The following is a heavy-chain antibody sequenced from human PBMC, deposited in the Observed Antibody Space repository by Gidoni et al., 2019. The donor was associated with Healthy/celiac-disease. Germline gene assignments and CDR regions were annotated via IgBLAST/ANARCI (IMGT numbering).Heavy chain of an antibody. CDR1: GFPFSSQA. CDR2: ISGSGGST. Sequence: EVQLLEPGGGLVQPGVSLRLSCAASGFPFSSQAMSWVRQAPGKGLEWGSAISGSGGSTYYADSVKGRFTISRDNSKNTLYLQMNSLRAEDTAVYYCAKDLEWFGESEGAFDIWGQGTMVTVSS. J-gene: IGHJ3*02. CDR3: AKDLEWFGESEGAFDI. V-gene: IGHV3-23*01. D-gene: IGHD3-10*01.